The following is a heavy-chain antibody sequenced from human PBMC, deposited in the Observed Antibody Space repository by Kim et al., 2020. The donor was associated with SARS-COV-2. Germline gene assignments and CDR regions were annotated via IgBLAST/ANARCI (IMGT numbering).Heavy chain of an antibody. CDR1: GGSISSSSYY. D-gene: IGHD2-21*01. CDR3: ARHLWHSHWYFDL. CDR2: VFYTGST. Sequence: SETLSLTCTVSGGSISSSSYYWGWIRQPPGKGLEWIGSVFYTGSTYYNPSLKSRLTISVDTSKNQFSLKLSSVTAADTAMFYCARHLWHSHWYFDLWGRGTLVTVSS. J-gene: IGHJ2*01. V-gene: IGHV4-39*01.